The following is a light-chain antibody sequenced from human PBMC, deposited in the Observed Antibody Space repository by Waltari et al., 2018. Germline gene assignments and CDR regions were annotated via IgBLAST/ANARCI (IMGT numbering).Light chain of an antibody. CDR3: QQSDTLPPS. Sequence: DIQMTQSPSSLSASVGDRVTITCQASQGIRNYLNWYQHKPGKAPKLLIYDASNLETGFPPRFSGSGSGTDFTFTISSLQPEDIATYYCQQSDTLPPSFGQGTRLEIK. V-gene: IGKV1-33*01. J-gene: IGKJ5*01. CDR2: DAS. CDR1: QGIRNY.